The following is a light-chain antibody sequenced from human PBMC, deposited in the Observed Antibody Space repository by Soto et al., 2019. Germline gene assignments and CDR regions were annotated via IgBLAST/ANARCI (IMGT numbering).Light chain of an antibody. CDR3: QQRSNWPLIT. CDR1: QSVSSY. CDR2: DAS. Sequence: DIVLTQTPGTLSLSPGERATLSCRASQSVSSYLAWYQQKPGQAPRLLIYDASNRATGIPARFSGSGSGTDFTLTISSLEPDDFAVYYCQQRSNWPLITFGQGTRLEIK. J-gene: IGKJ5*01. V-gene: IGKV3-11*01.